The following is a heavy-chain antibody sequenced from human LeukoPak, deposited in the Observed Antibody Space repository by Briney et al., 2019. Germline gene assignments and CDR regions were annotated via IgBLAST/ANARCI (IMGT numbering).Heavy chain of an antibody. CDR1: GGSISSYY. CDR3: ATTLLPYSSSWYGCFDY. J-gene: IGHJ4*02. D-gene: IGHD6-13*01. V-gene: IGHV4-4*07. CDR2: IYTSGST. Sequence: SETLSLTCTVSGGSISSYYWSWIRQPAGKGLEWIGRIYTSGSTNYNPSLKSRVTMSVDTSKNQFSLKLSSVTAADTAVYYCATTLLPYSSSWYGCFDYWGQGTLVTVSS.